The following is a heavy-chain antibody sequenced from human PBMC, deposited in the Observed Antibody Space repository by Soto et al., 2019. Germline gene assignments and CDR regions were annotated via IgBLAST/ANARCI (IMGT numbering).Heavy chain of an antibody. CDR1: GGTFSSYA. J-gene: IGHJ4*02. CDR3: ATAWEDSSGYNYTAGDY. CDR2: IIPIFGTA. Sequence: QVPLVQSGAEVKKPGSSVKVSCKASGGTFSSYAISWVRQAPGQGLEWMGGIIPIFGTANYAQKFQGRVTITADEATSTGCMELSSLRSEDTAVYYCATAWEDSSGYNYTAGDYWGQGTLVTVSS. D-gene: IGHD3-22*01. V-gene: IGHV1-69*01.